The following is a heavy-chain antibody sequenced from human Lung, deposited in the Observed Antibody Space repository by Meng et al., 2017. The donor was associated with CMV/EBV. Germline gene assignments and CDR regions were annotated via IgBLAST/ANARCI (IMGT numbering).Heavy chain of an antibody. J-gene: IGHJ4*02. D-gene: IGHD2-15*01. Sequence: SETLSLXCAVHGESFSGYSWSWIRQPPGKGLEWIGEISHSGITNYNPSLKSRVTISLDTSKNQFSLKLNSVAAADTAVFYCARTLPPARGRRLDYWGQGTLVTVSS. CDR1: GESFSGYS. V-gene: IGHV4-34*01. CDR3: ARTLPPARGRRLDY. CDR2: ISHSGIT.